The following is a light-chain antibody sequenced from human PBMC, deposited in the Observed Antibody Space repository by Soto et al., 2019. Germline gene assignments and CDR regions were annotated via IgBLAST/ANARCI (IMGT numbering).Light chain of an antibody. Sequence: DIPVTQSPSSLSASVGDRVTITCRASQGISNYLAWYQQKPGKVPKPLIYGASTLQSGVPSRFSGSGSGTDFTLTISSLQPEDVATYYCQNYNSAPYTFGQGTKLEIK. V-gene: IGKV1-27*01. CDR3: QNYNSAPYT. CDR2: GAS. J-gene: IGKJ2*01. CDR1: QGISNY.